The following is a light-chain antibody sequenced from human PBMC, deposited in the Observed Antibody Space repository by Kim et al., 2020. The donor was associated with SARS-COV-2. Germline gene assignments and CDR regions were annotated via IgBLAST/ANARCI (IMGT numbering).Light chain of an antibody. J-gene: IGKJ1*01. V-gene: IGKV1-9*01. Sequence: ASGGDRATNTCRASQGISTYLAWYQQKPGSAPKLLIYAASTLQSGVPSRFSGTGFGTAFTLTISSLQPEDFASYSCQQLNSFPWTFGQGTKVDIK. CDR2: AAS. CDR1: QGISTY. CDR3: QQLNSFPWT.